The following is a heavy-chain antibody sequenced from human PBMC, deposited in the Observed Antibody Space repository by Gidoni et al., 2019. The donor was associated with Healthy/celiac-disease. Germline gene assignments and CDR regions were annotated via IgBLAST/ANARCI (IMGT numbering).Heavy chain of an antibody. Sequence: QVQLVESGGGVVQPGGSLRLSCAASGFTFGSYGMHWVRQAPGKGLEWVAFIRYDGSNKYYADSVKGRFTISRDNSKNTLYLQMNSLRAEDTAVYYCAKDRVYYYDSSGDSWGQGTLVTVSS. V-gene: IGHV3-30*02. D-gene: IGHD3-22*01. CDR3: AKDRVYYYDSSGDS. CDR1: GFTFGSYG. J-gene: IGHJ4*02. CDR2: IRYDGSNK.